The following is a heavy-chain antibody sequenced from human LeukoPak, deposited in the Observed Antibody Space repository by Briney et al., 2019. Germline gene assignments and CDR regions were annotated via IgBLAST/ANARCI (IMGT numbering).Heavy chain of an antibody. Sequence: PEALSLTCMVSGGSNSSYYWSWLRQPPARERAGVGDIYDSGSTNYDPSVKSRFTISVDTSKNQFSLKLSSVTAADTAVYYCAREEQQLVRGYHWFDPWGQGTLVTVSS. CDR3: AREEQQLVRGYHWFDP. CDR2: IYDSGST. V-gene: IGHV4-59*01. CDR1: GGSNSSYY. J-gene: IGHJ5*02. D-gene: IGHD6-13*01.